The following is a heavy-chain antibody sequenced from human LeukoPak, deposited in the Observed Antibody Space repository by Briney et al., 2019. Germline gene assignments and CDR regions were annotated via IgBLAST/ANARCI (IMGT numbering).Heavy chain of an antibody. CDR1: GGSISSYY. CDR3: ARGGDPYSSGPLDY. V-gene: IGHV4-59*01. J-gene: IGHJ4*02. Sequence: SETLSLTCTVSGGSISSYYWSGIRQPPGKGLEWIGYIYYSGSTNYNPSLKSRVTISVDTSRNQFSLKLSSVTAADTAVYYCARGGDPYSSGPLDYWGQGTLVTVSS. D-gene: IGHD6-19*01. CDR2: IYYSGST.